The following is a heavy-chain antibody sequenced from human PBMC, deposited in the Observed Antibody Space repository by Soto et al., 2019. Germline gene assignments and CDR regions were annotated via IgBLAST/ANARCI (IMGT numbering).Heavy chain of an antibody. V-gene: IGHV4-30-4*01. D-gene: IGHD1-26*01. CDR3: ARVPIVGVTGYGAFNI. J-gene: IGHJ3*02. CDR1: GGSVSSGDSY. CDR2: VYYSGSA. Sequence: PSETLSLTCTVSGGSVSSGDSYWSWLRQPPGKGLEWIGFVYYSGSAFYKPSLESRVSISVDTSKNQFSLDLSTVTAADTAVYYCARVPIVGVTGYGAFNIWGRGTMVTVSS.